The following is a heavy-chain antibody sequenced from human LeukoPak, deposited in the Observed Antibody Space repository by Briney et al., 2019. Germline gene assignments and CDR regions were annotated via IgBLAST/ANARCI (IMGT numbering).Heavy chain of an antibody. CDR1: GFSLSTSGMY. V-gene: IGHV2-70*01. D-gene: IGHD3-10*01. J-gene: IGHJ4*02. CDR2: IDWDDDK. Sequence: QTLSLTCTFPGFSLSTSGMYVSWIRQPPGKALEWLALIDWDDDKYYNTSLKTRLTISKDTSKNQVVLTMTNMDPVDTATYYCARNRGLGSGSYSDYWGQGTLVTVSS. CDR3: ARNRGLGSGSYSDY.